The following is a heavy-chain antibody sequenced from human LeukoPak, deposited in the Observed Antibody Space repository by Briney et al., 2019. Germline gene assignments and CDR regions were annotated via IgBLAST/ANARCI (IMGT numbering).Heavy chain of an antibody. Sequence: GGSLRLSCAASGFTFSSYAMSWVRQAPGKGLEWVSAISGSGGSTYYADSVKGRFTISRDNSKNMLYLQMSSLGAGDTAVYYCAKNYDTNGYSYIDYWGQGTLVTVSS. CDR1: GFTFSSYA. J-gene: IGHJ4*02. V-gene: IGHV3-23*01. CDR3: AKNYDTNGYSYIDY. CDR2: ISGSGGST. D-gene: IGHD3-22*01.